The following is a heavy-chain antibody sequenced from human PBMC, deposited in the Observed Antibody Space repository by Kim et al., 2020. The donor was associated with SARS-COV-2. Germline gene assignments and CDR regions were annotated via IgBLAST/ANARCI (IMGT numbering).Heavy chain of an antibody. D-gene: IGHD3-10*01. V-gene: IGHV4-39*01. Sequence: SPKRRVTVSVDTSKNQFPLELSSVTAADTAVYYCARHGYYGSGSYYTFDYWGQGTLVTVSS. CDR3: ARHGYYGSGSYYTFDY. J-gene: IGHJ4*02.